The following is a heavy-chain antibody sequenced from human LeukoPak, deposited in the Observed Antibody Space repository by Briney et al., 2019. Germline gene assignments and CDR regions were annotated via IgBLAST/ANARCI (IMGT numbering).Heavy chain of an antibody. CDR2: TYYRSKWYN. J-gene: IGHJ6*04. D-gene: IGHD3-10*01. Sequence: SQTLSLTCAISGDSVSSNSAAWNWIRQSPSRGLEWLGRTYYRSKWYNDYAVSVESRITINPDASKNQFSLQLNSVTPEDTAVYYCARDLLSLWFGESKGGYYYYYGMDVWGKGTTVTVSS. CDR3: ARDLLSLWFGESKGGYYYYYGMDV. V-gene: IGHV6-1*01. CDR1: GDSVSSNSAA.